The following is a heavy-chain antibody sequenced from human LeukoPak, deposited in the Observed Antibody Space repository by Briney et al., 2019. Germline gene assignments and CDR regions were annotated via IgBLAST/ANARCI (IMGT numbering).Heavy chain of an antibody. CDR2: IIPIFGTA. J-gene: IGHJ3*02. CDR3: ARTQLYDFWSGYYGDAFDI. CDR1: RGILSSYA. D-gene: IGHD3-3*01. V-gene: IGHV1-69*13. Sequence: SVKVSCKASRGILSSYAISWVRQAPGQGLEWMGGIIPIFGTANYAQKFQGRVTITADESTSTAYMELSSLRSEDTAVYYCARTQLYDFWSGYYGDAFDIWGQGTMVTVSS.